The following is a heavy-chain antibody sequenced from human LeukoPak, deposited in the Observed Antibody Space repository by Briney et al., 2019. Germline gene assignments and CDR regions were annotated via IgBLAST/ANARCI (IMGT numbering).Heavy chain of an antibody. V-gene: IGHV1-8*02. CDR1: GGTFSSYA. D-gene: IGHD2-15*01. CDR2: MNPNSGNT. J-gene: IGHJ6*03. Sequence: ASVKVSCKASGGTFSSYAINWVRQATGQGLEWMGWMNPNSGNTGYGQKFQGRVTMTRDTSISTAYMELSRLRSDDTAVYYCARDRGVDYCSGGSCSHYYYYMDVWGKGTTVTISS. CDR3: ARDRGVDYCSGGSCSHYYYYMDV.